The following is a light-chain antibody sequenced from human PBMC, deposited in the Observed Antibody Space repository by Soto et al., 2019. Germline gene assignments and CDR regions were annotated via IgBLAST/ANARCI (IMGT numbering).Light chain of an antibody. V-gene: IGLV1-40*01. CDR2: GNS. CDR3: QSYDSSLSGVV. J-gene: IGLJ2*01. CDR1: SSNIGAGYD. Sequence: QSVLTQPPSVSGAPGQRVTISCTGSSSNIGAGYDVHWYQQLPGTAPKLLIYGNSNRPSGVPDRFSGSKSGTSASLAITGLQAEDEADYYCQSYDSSLSGVVFGGGTSDRP.